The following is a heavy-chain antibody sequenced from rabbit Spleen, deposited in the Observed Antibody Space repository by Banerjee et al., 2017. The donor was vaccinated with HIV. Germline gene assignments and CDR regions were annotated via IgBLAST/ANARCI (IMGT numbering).Heavy chain of an antibody. CDR3: ARDDRSKSGIQFTL. J-gene: IGHJ4*01. D-gene: IGHD1-1*01. CDR2: IDPVFGST. V-gene: IGHV1S47*01. CDR1: GFTLSSYY. Sequence: QEQLKESGGGLVQPGGSLKLSCKASGFTLSSYYMNWVRQAPGKGLEWIGYIDPVFGSTYYASWAKGRFTITRSTSLNTVTLQVNSLTAADTATYLCARDDRSKSGIQFTLWGQGTLVTVS.